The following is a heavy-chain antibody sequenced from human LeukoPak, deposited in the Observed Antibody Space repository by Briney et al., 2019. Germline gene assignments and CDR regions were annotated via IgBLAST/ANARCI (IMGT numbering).Heavy chain of an antibody. D-gene: IGHD3-16*01. V-gene: IGHV3-7*01. Sequence: GGSLRLSCEASGFTLSTYWMNWVRQVPGKGLDWVTNINPDGSGKRYVDSVKGRFTIARDNADNSLSLQMNSLRAEDTAVYYCASWGAGGNSWGQGTLVTVSS. CDR3: ASWGAGGNS. CDR1: GFTLSTYW. J-gene: IGHJ4*02. CDR2: INPDGSGK.